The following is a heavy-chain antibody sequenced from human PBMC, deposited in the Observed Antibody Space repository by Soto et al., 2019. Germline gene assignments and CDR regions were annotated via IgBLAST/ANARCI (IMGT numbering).Heavy chain of an antibody. CDR1: GFTFDNYW. D-gene: IGHD6-13*01. J-gene: IGHJ3*02. CDR3: ARDVSPGSSGWYFDAFDI. CDR2: IKRDGSGG. Sequence: QLVESGGGLVQPGGSLRLSCEASGFTFDNYWMTWVRQAPGKGLEWVANIKRDGSGGSYLDSVRGRFTVSRDNARNSLYLQMNSLRAEDTALYSCARDVSPGSSGWYFDAFDIWGQGTVVTVSS. V-gene: IGHV3-7*01.